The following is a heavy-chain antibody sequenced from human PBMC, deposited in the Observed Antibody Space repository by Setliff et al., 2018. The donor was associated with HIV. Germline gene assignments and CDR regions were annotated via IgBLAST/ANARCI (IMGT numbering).Heavy chain of an antibody. CDR3: AKDPSSWELRATYFDY. J-gene: IGHJ4*02. D-gene: IGHD1-7*01. V-gene: IGHV3-30-3*01. Sequence: GGSLRLSCAASGFTFSNYAMHWVRQAPGKGLEWVAVISYDGSNQYYADSVKGRFTISRDNSKNTLYLQMKSLRAEDTAAYYCAKDPSSWELRATYFDYWGQGTLVTVSS. CDR1: GFTFSNYA. CDR2: ISYDGSNQ.